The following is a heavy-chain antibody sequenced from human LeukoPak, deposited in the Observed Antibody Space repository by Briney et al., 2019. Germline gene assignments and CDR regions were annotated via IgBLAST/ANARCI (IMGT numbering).Heavy chain of an antibody. CDR2: INPSGGST. CDR3: ARDAAPDIVVVPAAAWFDP. Sequence: ASVKVSCMASGYTFTSYYMHWVRQAPGQGLEWMGIINPSGGSTSYAQKFQGRVTMTRDTSTSTVYMELSSLRSEDTAVYYCARDAAPDIVVVPAAAWFDPWGQGTLVTVSS. V-gene: IGHV1-46*01. J-gene: IGHJ5*02. D-gene: IGHD2-2*01. CDR1: GYTFTSYY.